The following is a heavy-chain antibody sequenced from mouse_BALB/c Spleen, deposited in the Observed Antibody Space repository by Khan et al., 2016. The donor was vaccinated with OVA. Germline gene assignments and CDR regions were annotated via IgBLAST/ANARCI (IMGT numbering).Heavy chain of an antibody. CDR1: GYSITSDYA. Sequence: EVQLQESGPGLVKPSQSLSLTCTVTGYSITSDYAWNWIRPLPGNKLEWMVNISYSGSTTYHPSLKSRISITRDTSKNTFFLQSTSVTTEAPATYYGARAIMANWGQGTTLTVSS. CDR3: ARAIMAN. J-gene: IGHJ2*01. CDR2: ISYSGST. V-gene: IGHV3-2*02.